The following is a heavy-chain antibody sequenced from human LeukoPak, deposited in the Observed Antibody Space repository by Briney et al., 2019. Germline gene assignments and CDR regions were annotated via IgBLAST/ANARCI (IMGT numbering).Heavy chain of an antibody. J-gene: IGHJ3*02. D-gene: IGHD1-26*01. CDR3: ARAGEGLLAYSFDI. CDR2: ISTDGSST. V-gene: IGHV3-74*01. CDR1: GFTFSSYW. Sequence: GESLRLSCAASGFTFSSYWMHWVRQAPGKGLVWVSRISTDGSSTKYADFVEGRFTISRDNAKNTLFLQMNSLRAEDTAVYYCARAGEGLLAYSFDIWGQGTMVTVSS.